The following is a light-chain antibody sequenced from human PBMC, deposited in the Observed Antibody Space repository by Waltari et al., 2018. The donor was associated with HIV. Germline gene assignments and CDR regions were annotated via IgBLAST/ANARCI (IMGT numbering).Light chain of an antibody. V-gene: IGLV1-44*01. CDR2: SNN. CDR1: SSNIGSNT. J-gene: IGLJ1*01. CDR3: AAWDDSLNGCV. Sequence: QSVLTQPPSASGTPGQRATISCSGSSSNIGSNTVNWYQQLPGTAPKLLIYSNNQRPSGVPDRFSGSKSGTSASLAISGLQSEDEADYYCAAWDDSLNGCVFGTGTKVTVL.